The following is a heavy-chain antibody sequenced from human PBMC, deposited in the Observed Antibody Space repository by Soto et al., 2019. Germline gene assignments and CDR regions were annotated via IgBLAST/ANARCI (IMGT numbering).Heavy chain of an antibody. V-gene: IGHV3-33*01. CDR1: GFTFSSYG. CDR3: ARDRTYYDFWSGSSAPDY. Sequence: GGSLRLSCAASGFTFSSYGMHWVRQAPGKGLEWVAVIWYDGSNKYYADSVKGRFTISRDNSKNTLYLQMNSLRAEDTAVYYCARDRTYYDFWSGSSAPDYWGQGTLVTVSS. J-gene: IGHJ4*02. CDR2: IWYDGSNK. D-gene: IGHD3-3*01.